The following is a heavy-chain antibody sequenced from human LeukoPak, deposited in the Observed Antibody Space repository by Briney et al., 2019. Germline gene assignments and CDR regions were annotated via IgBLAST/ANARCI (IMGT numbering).Heavy chain of an antibody. J-gene: IGHJ4*02. Sequence: GGSLRLSCAASGFTVSSNYMSWVRQAPGKGLEWVSVIYSGGSTYYADSVKGRFTTSRDNSKNTLYLQMNSLRAEDTAVYYCARDRGHSSGWYPLDYWGQGTLVTVSS. CDR1: GFTVSSNY. V-gene: IGHV3-53*01. CDR3: ARDRGHSSGWYPLDY. CDR2: IYSGGST. D-gene: IGHD6-19*01.